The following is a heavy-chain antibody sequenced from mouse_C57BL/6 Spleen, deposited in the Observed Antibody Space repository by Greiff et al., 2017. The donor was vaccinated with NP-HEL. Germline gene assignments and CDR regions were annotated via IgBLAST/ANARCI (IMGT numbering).Heavy chain of an antibody. CDR2: ILPGSGST. J-gene: IGHJ2*01. Sequence: VQLQQSGAELMKPGASVKLSCKATGYTFTGYWIEWVKQRPGHGLEWIGEILPGSGSTNYNEKFKGKATFTADTSSNTAYMQLSSLTTEDSAIYYCARGGPWTVADTGGYFDYWGKGTTLTVSS. V-gene: IGHV1-9*01. CDR1: GYTFTGYW. CDR3: ARGGPWTVADTGGYFDY. D-gene: IGHD1-1*01.